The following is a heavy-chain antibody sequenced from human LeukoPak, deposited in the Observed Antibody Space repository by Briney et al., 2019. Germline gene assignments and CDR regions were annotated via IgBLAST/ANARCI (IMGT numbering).Heavy chain of an antibody. CDR1: GFTFSSYE. V-gene: IGHV3-48*03. CDR3: AGGHSSGWYAGVGDDY. CDR2: ISSSGSSSGRII. J-gene: IGHJ4*02. Sequence: KPGGSLRLSCAASGFTFSSYEMNWVRQAPGKGLEGVSYISSSGSSSGRIIDYADSVKGRFTISRDNSKNTLYLQMNSLRAEDTAVYYCAGGHSSGWYAGVGDDYWGQGTLVTVSS. D-gene: IGHD6-19*01.